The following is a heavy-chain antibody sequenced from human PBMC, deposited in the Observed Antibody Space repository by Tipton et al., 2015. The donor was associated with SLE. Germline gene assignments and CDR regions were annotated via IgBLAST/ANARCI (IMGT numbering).Heavy chain of an antibody. CDR3: ATYGAFVYMDV. CDR1: DDSIYSDDYS. CDR2: IYYSGST. V-gene: IGHV4-30-2*03. Sequence: TLSLTCAVSDDSIYSDDYSWTWIRQPPGKGLEWIGSIYYSGSTYYNPSLKSRVTISVDTSKNQFSLKLSSVTAADTAVYYCATYGAFVYMDVWGKGTTVTVSS. D-gene: IGHD4-17*01. J-gene: IGHJ6*03.